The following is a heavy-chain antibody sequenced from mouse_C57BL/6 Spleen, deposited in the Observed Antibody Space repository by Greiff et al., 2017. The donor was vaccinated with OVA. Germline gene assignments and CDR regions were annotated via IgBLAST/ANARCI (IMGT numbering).Heavy chain of an antibody. J-gene: IGHJ3*01. D-gene: IGHD1-3*01. CDR1: GYAFSSYW. Sequence: VKLKESGAELVKPGASVKISCKASGYAFSSYWMNWVKQRPGKGLEWIGQIYPGDGDTNYNGKFKGKATLTADKSSSTAYMQLSSLTSEDSAVYFCARSGNDAYWGQGTLVTVSA. V-gene: IGHV1-80*01. CDR3: ARSGNDAY. CDR2: IYPGDGDT.